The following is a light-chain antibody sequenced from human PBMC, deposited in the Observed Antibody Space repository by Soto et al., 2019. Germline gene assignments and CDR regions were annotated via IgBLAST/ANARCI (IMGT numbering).Light chain of an antibody. Sequence: QSVLTQPRSVSGSPGQSVTISCTGTSSDVGGYNYVSWYQQHPGKAPKLMIYDVSKRPSGVPDRFSGSKSGNTASLTISGLQDEDEADYYCCSYAGSRRVFGTGTKVTVL. CDR1: SSDVGGYNY. V-gene: IGLV2-11*01. CDR3: CSYAGSRRV. J-gene: IGLJ1*01. CDR2: DVS.